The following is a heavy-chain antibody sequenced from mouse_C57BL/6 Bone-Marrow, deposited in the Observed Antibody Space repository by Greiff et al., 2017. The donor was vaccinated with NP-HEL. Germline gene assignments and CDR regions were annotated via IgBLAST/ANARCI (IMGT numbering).Heavy chain of an antibody. V-gene: IGHV1-47*01. CDR3: ARRSNFDYAMDY. Sequence: QVQLQQSGAELVKPGASVKMSCKASGYTFTTYPIEWMKQSHGQCLEWIGNFQPYNDDTKYNEKFKGKATLTVEKSSSTVYLDLSRLTSDDSAVYYCARRSNFDYAMDYWGQGTSVTVSS. CDR1: GYTFTTYP. D-gene: IGHD1-1*01. CDR2: FQPYNDDT. J-gene: IGHJ4*01.